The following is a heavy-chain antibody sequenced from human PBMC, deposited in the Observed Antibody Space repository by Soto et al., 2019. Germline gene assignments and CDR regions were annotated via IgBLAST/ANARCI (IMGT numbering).Heavy chain of an antibody. CDR2: IYYSGST. CDR3: AGATIFGAVILPDYYYMDV. J-gene: IGHJ6*03. Sequence: SETLSLTCTVSGGSISSYYWSWIRQPPGKGLEWIGYIYYSGSTNYNPPLKSRVTISVDTSKNQFSLKLSSVTAADTAVYYCAGATIFGAVILPDYYYMDVWGKGTTVTVSS. CDR1: GGSISSYY. D-gene: IGHD3-3*01. V-gene: IGHV4-59*01.